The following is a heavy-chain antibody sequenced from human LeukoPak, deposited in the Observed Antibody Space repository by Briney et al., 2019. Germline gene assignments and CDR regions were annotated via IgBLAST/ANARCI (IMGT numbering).Heavy chain of an antibody. CDR1: GGSISSYY. CDR2: IYYSGST. D-gene: IGHD6-19*01. Sequence: SETLSLTCTVSGGSISSYYWSWIRQPPGKGLEWIGYIYYSGSTNYNPSLKSRVTISVDTSKNQFSLKLSSVTAADTAVYYCARQDRRVAGTLLRWFDPWGQGTLVTVSS. CDR3: ARQDRRVAGTLLRWFDP. V-gene: IGHV4-59*08. J-gene: IGHJ5*02.